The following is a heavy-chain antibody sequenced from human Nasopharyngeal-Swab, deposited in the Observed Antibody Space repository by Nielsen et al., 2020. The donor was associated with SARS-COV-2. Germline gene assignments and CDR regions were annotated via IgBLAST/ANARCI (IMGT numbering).Heavy chain of an antibody. Sequence: SETLSLTCAVYVGSFSGYYWSWIRQAPGKGLEWVGDINHSGSTKYNPSLKSRVNISVDTSKNQCSLKVSSVTAADTAVYYCAGGGYYRSSTSCYYYSGYYYGMDVWGQGTTVTVSS. V-gene: IGHV4-34*01. D-gene: IGHD2-2*01. CDR3: AGGGYYRSSTSCYYYSGYYYGMDV. CDR1: VGSFSGYY. CDR2: INHSGST. J-gene: IGHJ6*02.